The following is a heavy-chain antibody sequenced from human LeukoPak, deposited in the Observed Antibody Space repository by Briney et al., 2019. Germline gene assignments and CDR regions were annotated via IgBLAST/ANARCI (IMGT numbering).Heavy chain of an antibody. Sequence: ETLSLTCAVYGGSFSGYYWSWVRQAPGKGLEWVSYISSSSSSTIYYADSVKGRFTISRDNAKNSLYLQMNSLRAEDTAVYYCARGAYYYEDWGQGTLVTVSS. CDR3: ARGAYYYED. CDR1: GGSFSGYY. V-gene: IGHV3-48*01. J-gene: IGHJ4*02. D-gene: IGHD3-22*01. CDR2: ISSSSSSTI.